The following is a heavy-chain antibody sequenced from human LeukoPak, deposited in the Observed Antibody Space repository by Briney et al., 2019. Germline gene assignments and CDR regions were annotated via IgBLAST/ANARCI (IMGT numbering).Heavy chain of an antibody. D-gene: IGHD5-18*01. CDR1: GGSISSYY. Sequence: SENLSLTCTVSGGSISSYYWSWIRQPPGKGLEWIGYIYYSGSTNYNPSLKSRVTISVDTSKNQFSLKLSSVTAADTAVYYCARVNGYSYGDYFDYWGQGTLVTVSS. CDR2: IYYSGST. CDR3: ARVNGYSYGDYFDY. J-gene: IGHJ4*02. V-gene: IGHV4-59*01.